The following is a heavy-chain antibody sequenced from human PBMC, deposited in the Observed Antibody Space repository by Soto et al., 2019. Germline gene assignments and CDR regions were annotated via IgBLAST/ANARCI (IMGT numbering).Heavy chain of an antibody. J-gene: IGHJ6*03. CDR3: ARVENFWSGYRHYYYYMDV. D-gene: IGHD3-3*01. Sequence: SETLSLTCTVSGGSISSYYWSWIRQPPGKGLEWIGYIYYSGSTNYNPSLKSRVTISVDTSKNQFSLKLSSVTAADTAVYYCARVENFWSGYRHYYYYMDVWGKGTTVTVSS. V-gene: IGHV4-59*01. CDR1: GGSISSYY. CDR2: IYYSGST.